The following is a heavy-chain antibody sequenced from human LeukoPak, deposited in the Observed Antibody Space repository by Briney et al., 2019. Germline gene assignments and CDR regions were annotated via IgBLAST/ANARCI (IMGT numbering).Heavy chain of an antibody. CDR2: INGDGSRT. CDR3: ARSENYPFWYFDL. CDR1: GFTFDDYA. Sequence: PGGSLRLSCAASGFTFDDYAMHWVRQAPGKGLMWVSRINGDGSRTSYADSVKGRFTISRDNAKNTLYLQMNSLRAEDTAVYYCARSENYPFWYFDLWGRGTLVTVSS. J-gene: IGHJ2*01. D-gene: IGHD1-7*01. V-gene: IGHV3-74*01.